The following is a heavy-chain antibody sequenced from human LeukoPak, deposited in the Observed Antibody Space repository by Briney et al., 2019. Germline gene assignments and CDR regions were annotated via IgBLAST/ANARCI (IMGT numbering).Heavy chain of an antibody. J-gene: IGHJ6*03. CDR1: GFTFSSYG. CDR2: IRYDGSNI. V-gene: IGHV3-30*02. CDR3: ARDGRYKAAHYYMDV. Sequence: GGSLRLSCAASGFTFSSYGIHWVRQAPGKGLEWVAFIRYDGSNIYYADSVKGRFTISRDNSKNTLYLQMNSLRAEDTAVYYCARDGRYKAAHYYMDVWGKGTTVTVS. D-gene: IGHD1-14*01.